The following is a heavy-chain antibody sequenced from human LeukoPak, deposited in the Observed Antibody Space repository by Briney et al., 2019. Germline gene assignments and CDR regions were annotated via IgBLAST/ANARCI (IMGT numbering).Heavy chain of an antibody. CDR2: IDGSGGRP. CDR1: GFTLSKYA. D-gene: IGHD3-3*01. J-gene: IGHJ4*02. Sequence: GGSLRLSCAASGFTLSKYAMNWVRQAPGKGPEWVSGIDGSGGRPPSADSVKGRFTISRDISKNTLYLQMDSLRAEDTAAYYCARGKDHDFWNPFDHWGQGTLVTVSS. V-gene: IGHV3-23*01. CDR3: ARGKDHDFWNPFDH.